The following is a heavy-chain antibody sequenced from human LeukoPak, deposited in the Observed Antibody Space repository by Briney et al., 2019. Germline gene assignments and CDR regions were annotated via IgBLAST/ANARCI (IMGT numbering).Heavy chain of an antibody. CDR3: ASDAPGLLGY. V-gene: IGHV4-39*01. CDR1: GVSISSSAYY. Sequence: SETLSLTCSVSGVSISSSAYYWAWIRQPPGKGLEWIGSIYYSVSSHYNPSLKSRVTISVDTSKNQFSLKLSSVTAADTAIYYCASDAPGLLGYWGQGTLVTVSS. J-gene: IGHJ4*02. D-gene: IGHD2-15*01. CDR2: IYYSVSS.